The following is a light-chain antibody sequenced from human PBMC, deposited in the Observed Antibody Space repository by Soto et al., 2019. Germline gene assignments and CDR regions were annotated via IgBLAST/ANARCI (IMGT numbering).Light chain of an antibody. CDR2: RNN. CDR3: AAWDDSLSCLND. V-gene: IGLV1-47*01. Sequence: QSVLTQPPSASGTPGQRVTISCSGSSSNIGSNYVYWYQQLPGTAPKLLIYRNNQRPSGVADRFSVSKSGPSASLAISGLRSEDEADYYCAAWDDSLSCLNDFGTGTKVPVL. CDR1: SSNIGSNY. J-gene: IGLJ1*01.